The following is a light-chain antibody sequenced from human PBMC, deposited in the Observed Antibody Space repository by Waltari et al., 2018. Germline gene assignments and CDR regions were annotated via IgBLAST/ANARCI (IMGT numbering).Light chain of an antibody. J-gene: IGKJ2*01. V-gene: IGKV3-20*01. CDR2: GAS. Sequence: EIVVTQSPDTLSLSPGERATLSCRASQSISGTYLAWYQQKPGQAPRLLIYGASSMATGIPDRFRGSGSATDFTLTISRLEPEDFAFYYCQQYGGSPPYTFGQGTKLEIK. CDR1: QSISGTY. CDR3: QQYGGSPPYT.